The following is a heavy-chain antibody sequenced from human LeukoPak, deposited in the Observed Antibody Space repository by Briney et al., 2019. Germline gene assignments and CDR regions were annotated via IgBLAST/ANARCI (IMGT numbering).Heavy chain of an antibody. V-gene: IGHV3-23*01. Sequence: GGSLRLSCAASGFTFNSYAMSWVRQAPGKGLEWVSAISGSGGSTYYADSVKGRFTISRDNSKNTLYLQMNSLRAEDTAVYYCACGVYYDILTGYYYWGQGTLVTVSS. J-gene: IGHJ4*02. CDR1: GFTFNSYA. D-gene: IGHD3-9*01. CDR3: ACGVYYDILTGYYY. CDR2: ISGSGGST.